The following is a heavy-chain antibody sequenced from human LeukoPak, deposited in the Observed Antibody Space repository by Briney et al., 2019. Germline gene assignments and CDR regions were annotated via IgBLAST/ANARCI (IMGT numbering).Heavy chain of an antibody. CDR2: INHSGST. V-gene: IGHV4-34*01. J-gene: IGHJ3*02. D-gene: IGHD2-2*01. CDR3: ARHAGYCSSTSCYGRIDAFDI. CDR1: GGSFSGYY. Sequence: SETLSLTCAVSGGSFSGYYWSWIRQPPGKGLEWVGEINHSGSTNYNPSLKSRVTISVDTSKNKFSLKLSSVTAADTAVYYCARHAGYCSSTSCYGRIDAFDIWGQGTMVTVSS.